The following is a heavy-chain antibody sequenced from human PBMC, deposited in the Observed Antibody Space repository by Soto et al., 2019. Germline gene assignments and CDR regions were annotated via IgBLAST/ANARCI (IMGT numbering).Heavy chain of an antibody. CDR3: AREAVADAFDI. CDR2: ISSSSSYI. Sequence: PGGSLRLSCAASGFTFSSYSMNWVRQAPGKGLEWVSSISSSSSYIYYAGSVKGRSTISRDNAKNSLYLQMNSLRAEDTAVYYCAREAVADAFDIWGQGTMVTVSS. D-gene: IGHD6-19*01. J-gene: IGHJ3*02. V-gene: IGHV3-21*01. CDR1: GFTFSSYS.